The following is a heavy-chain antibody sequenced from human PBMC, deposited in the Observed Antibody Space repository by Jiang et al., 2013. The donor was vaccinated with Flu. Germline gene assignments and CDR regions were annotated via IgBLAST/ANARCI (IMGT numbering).Heavy chain of an antibody. CDR2: ISTYNGNT. V-gene: IGHV1-18*01. CDR3: ARVSMVVGLAYFDY. J-gene: IGHJ4*02. D-gene: IGHD2-21*01. CDR1: GYTFTSCA. Sequence: SGAEVKKPGASVKVSCKASGYTFTSCAITWVRQAPGQGLEWMGWISTYNGNTNYAQNFQGRATMTTDTSTTTAYMELRSLRSDDTAVYYCARVSMVVGLAYFDYWGQGTLVTVSS.